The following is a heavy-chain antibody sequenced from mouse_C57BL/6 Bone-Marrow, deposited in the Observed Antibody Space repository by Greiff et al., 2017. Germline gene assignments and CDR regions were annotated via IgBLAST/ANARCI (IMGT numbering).Heavy chain of an antibody. J-gene: IGHJ1*03. V-gene: IGHV5-9-1*02. D-gene: IGHD1-1*01. CDR3: TRVDYYGRVYWYFDV. Sequence: DVMLVESGEGLVKPGGSLKLSCAASGFTFSSYAMSWVRQTPEKRLEWVAYISSGGDYIYYADTVKGRFTISRDNARNTLYLQMSSLKSEDTAMYYCTRVDYYGRVYWYFDVWGTGTTVTVSS. CDR2: ISSGGDYI. CDR1: GFTFSSYA.